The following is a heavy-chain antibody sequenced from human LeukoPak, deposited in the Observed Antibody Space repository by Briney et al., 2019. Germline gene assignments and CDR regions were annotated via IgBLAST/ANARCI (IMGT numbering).Heavy chain of an antibody. V-gene: IGHV5-51*01. J-gene: IGHJ4*02. CDR2: IYPGDSDT. D-gene: IGHD3-22*01. CDR3: ARRRYYYDSSTLYFDY. Sequence: GVSLKISCKGSGSRFTSYWIGWVRQMPGKGLEWMGIIYPGDSDTRYSPPFQGQVTISADKSISTAYLQWSSLKASDTAMYYCARRRYYYDSSTLYFDYWGQGTLVTVSS. CDR1: GSRFTSYW.